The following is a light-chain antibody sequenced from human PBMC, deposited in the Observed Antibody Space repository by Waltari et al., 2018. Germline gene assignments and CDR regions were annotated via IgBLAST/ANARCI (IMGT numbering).Light chain of an antibody. CDR2: GAS. Sequence: EIVLTQSPGTLSLSPGERATLSCRASQSVSSSYLAWYQQKPGQAPRLRIFGASRRATGIPDRFSGSGSGTDFTLTISRLEPEDFAVYYCQQYGSSSWTFGQGTKVEIK. V-gene: IGKV3-20*01. CDR1: QSVSSSY. CDR3: QQYGSSSWT. J-gene: IGKJ1*01.